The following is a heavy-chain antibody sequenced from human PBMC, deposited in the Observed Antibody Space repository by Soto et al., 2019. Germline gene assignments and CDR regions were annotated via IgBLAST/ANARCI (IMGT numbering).Heavy chain of an antibody. J-gene: IGHJ5*01. CDR1: GGSISSYY. Sequence: QVQLQESGPGLVKPSETLSLTCTVSGGSISSYYWSWIRQPPGKGLEWIGFIFYSGSTSYNPSLKSRDTISIDTSEYPFSLKLNSVTAADTAVYYCSSMIGDPVLSFDSWGQGTLVAVSS. V-gene: IGHV4-59*01. CDR2: IFYSGST. D-gene: IGHD3-10*02. CDR3: SSMIGDPVLSFDS.